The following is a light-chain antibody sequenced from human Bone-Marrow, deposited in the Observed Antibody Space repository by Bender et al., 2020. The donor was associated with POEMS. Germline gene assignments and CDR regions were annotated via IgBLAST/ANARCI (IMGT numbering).Light chain of an antibody. CDR2: EGS. J-gene: IGLJ2*01. CDR1: SNDVGNSNH. V-gene: IGLV2-23*03. Sequence: QSALTQPASVSGSPGQSITISCTGTSNDVGNSNHVSWYQQHPGKVPKLLIYEGSERPSGISSRFSGSKSGITASLTISGLQAADEADYYCCSYAGRITFAVFGGGTKLTVL. CDR3: CSYAGRITFAV.